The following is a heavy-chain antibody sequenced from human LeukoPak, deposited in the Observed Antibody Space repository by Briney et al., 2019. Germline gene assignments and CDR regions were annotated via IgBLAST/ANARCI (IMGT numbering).Heavy chain of an antibody. CDR3: ARTYIRTAFDI. CDR2: ISSSGSTI. J-gene: IGHJ3*02. D-gene: IGHD1-14*01. V-gene: IGHV3-48*03. CDR1: GFTFSSYE. Sequence: PGGSLRLTCAASGFTFSSYEMNWVRQAPGKGLEWVSYISSSGSTIYYADSVKGRFTISRDNAKNSLYLQMNSLRAEDTAVYYYARTYIRTAFDIWGQGTMVTVSS.